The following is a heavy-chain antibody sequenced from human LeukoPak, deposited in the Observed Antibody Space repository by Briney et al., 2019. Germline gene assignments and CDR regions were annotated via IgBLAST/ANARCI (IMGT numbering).Heavy chain of an antibody. J-gene: IGHJ4*02. Sequence: SVKVSCKASGGTFSSYAISWVRQAPGQGLEWMGGIIPIFGTANYAQKFQGRVTITADESTSTAYMELSSLRSEDTAVYYCATTMVRGVMSYYFDYWGQGTLVTVSS. CDR1: GGTFSSYA. D-gene: IGHD3-10*01. CDR3: ATTMVRGVMSYYFDY. CDR2: IIPIFGTA. V-gene: IGHV1-69*13.